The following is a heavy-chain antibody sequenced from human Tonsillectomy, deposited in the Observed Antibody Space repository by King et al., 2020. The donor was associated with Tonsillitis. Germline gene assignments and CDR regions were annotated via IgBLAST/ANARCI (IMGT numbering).Heavy chain of an antibody. V-gene: IGHV3-23*04. CDR1: GFTFSSYA. CDR2: ISGSGGSP. CDR3: AKGVGYCSSTSCYCYFDY. J-gene: IGHJ4*02. D-gene: IGHD2-2*01. Sequence: VQLVESGGGLVQPGGSLRLSCAASGFTFSSYAMSWVRQAPGKGLEWVSAISGSGGSPYYADSVKGRLTISRDNSKNTLYLKMNSLRAEDTAVYYCAKGVGYCSSTSCYCYFDYWGQGTLVTVSS.